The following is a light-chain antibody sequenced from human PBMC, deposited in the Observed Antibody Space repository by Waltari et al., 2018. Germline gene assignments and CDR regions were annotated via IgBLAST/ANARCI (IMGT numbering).Light chain of an antibody. CDR2: DSS. CDR1: QSVSSF. J-gene: IGKJ2*01. V-gene: IGKV3-11*01. CDR3: QQRSNWPYT. Sequence: EIVLTQSPATLSLSPGDRATLSCRASQSVSSFLSWYQQKPGQAPRLLIYDSSNRATAFPARFSGSGSGTDFTLTISSLEPEDFAVYFCQQRSNWPYTFGQGTKLEIK.